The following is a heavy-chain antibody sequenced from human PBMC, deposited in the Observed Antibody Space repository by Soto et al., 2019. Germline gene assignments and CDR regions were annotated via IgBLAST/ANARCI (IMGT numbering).Heavy chain of an antibody. J-gene: IGHJ6*02. Sequence: PGGSLRLSCAASGFTFSSYAMDWVRRAPGKGLEWVAVISYDGSKKYYADSVKGRLTISRDNSKNSLYLQMNSLRTEDTAVYYCARGGSHTLRSLDVWGQGTTVTVSS. V-gene: IGHV3-30-3*01. CDR1: GFTFSSYA. CDR2: ISYDGSKK. D-gene: IGHD2-15*01. CDR3: ARGGSHTLRSLDV.